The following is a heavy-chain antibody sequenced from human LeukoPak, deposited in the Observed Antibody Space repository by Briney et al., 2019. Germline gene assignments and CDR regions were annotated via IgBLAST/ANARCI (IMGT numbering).Heavy chain of an antibody. V-gene: IGHV4-61*02. CDR3: ARHSGTTGTTSP. CDR2: IYTSGST. D-gene: IGHD1-1*01. Sequence: SETLSLTCTVSGGSVSSGSYYWSWTRQPAGKELEWIGRIYTSGSTNYNPSLKSRVTISVDTSKNQFSLKLSSVTAADTAVYYCARHSGTTGTTSPWGQGTLVTVSS. J-gene: IGHJ5*02. CDR1: GGSVSSGSYY.